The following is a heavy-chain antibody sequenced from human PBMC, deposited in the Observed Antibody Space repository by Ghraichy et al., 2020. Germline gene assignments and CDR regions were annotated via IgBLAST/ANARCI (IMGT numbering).Heavy chain of an antibody. CDR2: ISGYNGNT. V-gene: IGHV1-18*01. CDR3: ARGQGSGWYEPFDI. CDR1: GYTFTNYG. J-gene: IGHJ3*02. Sequence: ASVKVSRKASGYTFTNYGVSWVRQAPGQGLEWMGWISGYNGNTDNAQKFQGRVTMTIDTSTNTAYMELRSLRFDDTAVYYCARGQGSGWYEPFDIWGQGTMVTVSS. D-gene: IGHD6-19*01.